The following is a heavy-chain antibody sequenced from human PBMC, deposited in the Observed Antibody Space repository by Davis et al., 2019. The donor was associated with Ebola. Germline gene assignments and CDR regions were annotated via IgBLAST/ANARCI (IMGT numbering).Heavy chain of an antibody. J-gene: IGHJ5*02. CDR3: VREPWFDP. CDR1: GGSISSYY. CDR2: IYYSGST. V-gene: IGHV4-59*01. Sequence: SETLSLTCTVSGGSISSYYWSWIRQPPGKGLEWIGYIYYSGSTNYNPSLKSRVTISVDTSKNQFSLKLSSVTAADTAVYYCVREPWFDPWGQGTLVTVSS.